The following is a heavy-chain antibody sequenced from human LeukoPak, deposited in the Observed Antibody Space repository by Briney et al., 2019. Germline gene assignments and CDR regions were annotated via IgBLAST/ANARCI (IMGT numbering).Heavy chain of an antibody. CDR2: IYHSGST. J-gene: IGHJ1*01. V-gene: IGHV4-30-2*01. Sequence: SQTLSLTCTVSGGSISSGGYYWSWIRQPPGKGLEWIGYIYHSGSTYYNPSLKSRVTISVDRSKNQFSLKLSSVTAADTAVYYCARDSSSAREYFQHWGQGTLVTVSS. CDR3: ARDSSSAREYFQH. D-gene: IGHD6-6*01. CDR1: GGSISSGGYY.